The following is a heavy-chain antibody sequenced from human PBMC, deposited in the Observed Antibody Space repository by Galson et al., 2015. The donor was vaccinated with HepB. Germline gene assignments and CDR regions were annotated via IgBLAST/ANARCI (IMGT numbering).Heavy chain of an antibody. CDR3: ARSQLHYGGNSVLPLAYFQH. CDR1: GGSISSSSYY. V-gene: IGHV4-39*01. Sequence: ETLSLTCTVSGGSISSSSYYWGWIRQPPGKGLEWIGSIYYSGSTYYNPSLKSRVTISVDTSKNQFSLKLSSVTAADTAVYYCARSQLHYGGNSVLPLAYFQHWGQGTLVTVSS. J-gene: IGHJ1*01. CDR2: IYYSGST. D-gene: IGHD4-23*01.